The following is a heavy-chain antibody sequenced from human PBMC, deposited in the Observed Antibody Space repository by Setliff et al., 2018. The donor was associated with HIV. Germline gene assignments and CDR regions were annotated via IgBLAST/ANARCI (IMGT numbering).Heavy chain of an antibody. D-gene: IGHD3-9*01. CDR3: TTDGSYDILTGPTPGAFDI. Sequence: ASVKVSCKVSGHTLTELSMHWVRQAPGKGLEWMGGFDPEDAETIYEQNFQGRVTMTEDTSTDTAYMELSSLRSEDTAFYYCTTDGSYDILTGPTPGAFDIWGQGTMVTVSS. J-gene: IGHJ3*02. CDR2: FDPEDAET. V-gene: IGHV1-24*01. CDR1: GHTLTELS.